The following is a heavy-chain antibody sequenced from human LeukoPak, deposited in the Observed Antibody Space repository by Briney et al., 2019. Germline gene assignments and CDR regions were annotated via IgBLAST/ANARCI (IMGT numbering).Heavy chain of an antibody. V-gene: IGHV3-74*01. J-gene: IGHJ4*02. Sequence: GGSLRLSCAASGFIFSSNWMHWVRQAPGKGLVWVSRINEDGSTTNYADSVKGRSTIFRDNAKNTLYLQMNSLRAEDTAVYYCVRDLGGRSGHWGQGTLVTVSS. D-gene: IGHD1-26*01. CDR2: INEDGSTT. CDR1: GFIFSSNW. CDR3: VRDLGGRSGH.